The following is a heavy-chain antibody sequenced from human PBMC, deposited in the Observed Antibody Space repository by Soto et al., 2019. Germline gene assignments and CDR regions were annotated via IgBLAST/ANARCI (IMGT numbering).Heavy chain of an antibody. CDR2: IWYDGSNK. J-gene: IGHJ5*02. V-gene: IGHV3-33*01. D-gene: IGHD3-9*01. Sequence: QVQLVESGGGVVQPGRSLRLSCAASGFTFSSYGMHWVRQAPGKGLEWVAVIWYDGSNKYYADSVKGRFTISRDNSKNTRYLQMNSLRAEDTAVYYCARAYYDILTGYYISWFDPWGQGTLVTVSS. CDR1: GFTFSSYG. CDR3: ARAYYDILTGYYISWFDP.